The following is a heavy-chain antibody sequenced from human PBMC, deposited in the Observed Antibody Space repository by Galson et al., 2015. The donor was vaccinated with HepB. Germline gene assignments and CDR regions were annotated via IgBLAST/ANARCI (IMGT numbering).Heavy chain of an antibody. CDR3: ASSLVVPAGIEYYYYGMDV. D-gene: IGHD2-2*01. CDR1: GATFNIYIYA. CDR2: IIPISCTT. Sequence: SVKVSCKASGATFNIYIYAIYWVRQAPGQGLEWMGGIIPISCTTNYAQKFQGRITITVDESTSTDHMELSSLRSEDTAVYYCASSLVVPAGIEYYYYGMDVWGQGTTVTVSS. V-gene: IGHV1-69*13. J-gene: IGHJ6*02.